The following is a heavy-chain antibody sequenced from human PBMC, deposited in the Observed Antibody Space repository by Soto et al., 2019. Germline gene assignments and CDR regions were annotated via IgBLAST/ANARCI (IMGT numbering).Heavy chain of an antibody. D-gene: IGHD3-16*01. J-gene: IGHJ4*02. Sequence: EVQLLESGGSLVQPGGSLRLSCAASGFTFSTFAMNWVREAPGEGLEWVSSISGSGGNTQYADSVKGRVTISRDNSNNTLYLQMNSLRAEDTALYYCAKDGARGTSKIYYFDYWGQGTLVTVSS. CDR1: GFTFSTFA. CDR2: ISGSGGNT. V-gene: IGHV3-23*01. CDR3: AKDGARGTSKIYYFDY.